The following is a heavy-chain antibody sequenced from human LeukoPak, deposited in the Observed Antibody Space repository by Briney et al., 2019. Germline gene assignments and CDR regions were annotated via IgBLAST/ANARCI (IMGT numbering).Heavy chain of an antibody. D-gene: IGHD2-21*02. J-gene: IGHJ3*02. CDR3: ARPLRPAYCGGDCYSGRDAFDI. V-gene: IGHV1-69*13. CDR1: GGTFSSYA. Sequence: SVTVSCKASGGTFSSYAISWVRQAPGQGLEWMGGIIPIFGTANYAQKFQGRVTITADESTSTAYMELRRLRSEDTAVYYCARPLRPAYCGGDCYSGRDAFDIWGQGTMVTVSS. CDR2: IIPIFGTA.